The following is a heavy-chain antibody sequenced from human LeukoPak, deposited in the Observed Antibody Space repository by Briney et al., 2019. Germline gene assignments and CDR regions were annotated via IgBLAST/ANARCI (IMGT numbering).Heavy chain of an antibody. CDR3: ARGHSYGLQIDY. J-gene: IGHJ4*02. V-gene: IGHV4-4*07. Sequence: SETLSLTCTVSGGYISSYYWSWIRQPAGKGLEWIGRIYTSGSTNYNPSLKSRVTMSVDTSKNQFSLKLSSVTAADTAVYYCARGHSYGLQIDYWGQGTLVTVSS. D-gene: IGHD5-18*01. CDR1: GGYISSYY. CDR2: IYTSGST.